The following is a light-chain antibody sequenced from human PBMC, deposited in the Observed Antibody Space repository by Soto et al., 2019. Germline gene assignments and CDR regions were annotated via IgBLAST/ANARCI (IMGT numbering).Light chain of an antibody. J-gene: IGKJ4*01. Sequence: EIVLTQSPGTLSLSPGERATLSCRASQSVSATYLAWYQQKPGQAPRLLIYGASSRATGIADRFSGSGSGIDFTLTISRLETEDFAVYYCQQYGRSFTFGGGTKVEIK. CDR3: QQYGRSFT. V-gene: IGKV3-20*01. CDR1: QSVSATY. CDR2: GAS.